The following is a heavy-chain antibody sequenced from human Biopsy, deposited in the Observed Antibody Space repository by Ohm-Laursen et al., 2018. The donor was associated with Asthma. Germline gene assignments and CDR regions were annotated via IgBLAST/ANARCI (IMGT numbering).Heavy chain of an antibody. Sequence: ASVKVSCKASGHNFISFAIHWVRQAPGQRLEWMGWVNTGNGDTKYSQKFQGRVTITRDTSASAAYMELRSLRSEDTATYYCARTYCDFLTGQVKDVFGVWGQGTMVTVSS. CDR2: VNTGNGDT. J-gene: IGHJ3*01. CDR3: ARTYCDFLTGQVKDVFGV. V-gene: IGHV1-3*04. CDR1: GHNFISFA. D-gene: IGHD3-9*01.